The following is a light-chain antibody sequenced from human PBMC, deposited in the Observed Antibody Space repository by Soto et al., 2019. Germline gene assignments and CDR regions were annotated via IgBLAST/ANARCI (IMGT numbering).Light chain of an antibody. Sequence: QSALTQPASMSGSPGQSIPIYCTGTSSDVGGYNYVSWYQRHPGKAPKLMIYEVSNRPSGVSNRFSGSKSGNTASLTISGLHAEYEADYYCSSSTIHNTVLFGGGTQLTVL. CDR1: SSDVGGYNY. J-gene: IGLJ2*01. CDR3: SSSTIHNTVL. V-gene: IGLV2-14*01. CDR2: EVS.